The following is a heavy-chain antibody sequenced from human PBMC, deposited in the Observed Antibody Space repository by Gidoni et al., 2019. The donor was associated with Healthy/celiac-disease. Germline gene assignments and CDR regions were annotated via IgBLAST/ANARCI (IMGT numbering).Heavy chain of an antibody. J-gene: IGHJ4*02. D-gene: IGHD3-10*01. CDR3: ARGGGWY. Sequence: QVQLVESGGGVVQPGRSLRLSCAATGVTFSSYGMQWVRQAPGKGLEWVAVRWYDGSNKYYADSVKGRFTISRYNSKNTLYLQMNSRRAEDTAVYYCARGGGWYWGQGTLVTVSS. CDR2: RWYDGSNK. V-gene: IGHV3-33*01. CDR1: GVTFSSYG.